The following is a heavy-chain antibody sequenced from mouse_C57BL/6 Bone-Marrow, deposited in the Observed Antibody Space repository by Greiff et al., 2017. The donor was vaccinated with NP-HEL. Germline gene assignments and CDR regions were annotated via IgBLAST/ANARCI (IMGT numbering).Heavy chain of an antibody. CDR2: ISSGGSYT. J-gene: IGHJ3*01. V-gene: IGHV5-6*01. CDR3: ARHYYYGSSPAWFAY. D-gene: IGHD1-1*01. Sequence: EVKVVESGGDLVKPGGSLKLSCAASGFTFSSYGMSWVRQTPDKRLEWVATISSGGSYTYYPDSVKGRFTISRDNAKNTLYLQMSSLKSEDTAMYYCARHYYYGSSPAWFAYWGQGTLVTVSA. CDR1: GFTFSSYG.